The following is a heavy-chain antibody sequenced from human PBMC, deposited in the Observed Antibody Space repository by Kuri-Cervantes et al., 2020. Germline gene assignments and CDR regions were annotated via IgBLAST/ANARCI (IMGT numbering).Heavy chain of an antibody. CDR3: AREAGERLVGDTNTWFDP. CDR1: GFTFTSTA. CDR2: IVVGSGNT. J-gene: IGHJ5*02. V-gene: IGHV1-58*01. D-gene: IGHD1-26*01. Sequence: SSMDSCNASGFTFTSTAVQWVRQARAQRLEWIVWIVVGSGNTNYAQKFQEGVTITRDMSTSTAYMELSSLRSEDTAVYYCAREAGERLVGDTNTWFDPWGQGTLVTVSS.